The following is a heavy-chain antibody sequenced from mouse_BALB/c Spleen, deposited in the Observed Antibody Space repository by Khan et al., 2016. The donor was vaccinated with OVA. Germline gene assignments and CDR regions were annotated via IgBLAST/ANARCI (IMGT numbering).Heavy chain of an antibody. CDR3: ARSVTITTVVATAFDY. Sequence: EVKLEESGPGLVKPSESLSLTCTVTGYSITSDYAWNWIRQFPGNKLEWMGYISYSGRTSYNPSLKSRISITRDTSKNQFFLQLNSVTTEDTATYYCARSVTITTVVATAFDYWGQGTTLTVSS. V-gene: IGHV3-2*02. CDR2: ISYSGRT. J-gene: IGHJ2*01. D-gene: IGHD1-1*01. CDR1: GYSITSDYA.